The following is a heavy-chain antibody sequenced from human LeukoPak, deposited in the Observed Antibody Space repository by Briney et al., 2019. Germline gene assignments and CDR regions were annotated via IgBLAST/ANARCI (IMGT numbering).Heavy chain of an antibody. D-gene: IGHD3-22*01. CDR3: ARVRLDNTMNFDY. J-gene: IGHJ4*02. Sequence: ASVKVSCKASGYTFTSYAITWVRQAPGQGLEWMGWISASKGNTNYAQKLQGRVTITTDTSTTTAYMELRSLRSDDTAVYYCARVRLDNTMNFDYWGQGTLVTVSS. V-gene: IGHV1-18*01. CDR2: ISASKGNT. CDR1: GYTFTSYA.